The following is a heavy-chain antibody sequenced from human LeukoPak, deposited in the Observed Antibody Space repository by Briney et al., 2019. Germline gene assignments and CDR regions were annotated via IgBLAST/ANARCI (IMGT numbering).Heavy chain of an antibody. CDR1: GVSISSYY. CDR3: ARHRGSLGGSGDWFDP. D-gene: IGHD3-10*01. CDR2: IFDSGTT. Sequence: SETLSLTCTVSGVSISSYYWSWIRQPPGKGLEWIGYIFDSGTTNYNPSLKSRLTMSVDTSKSQFSLKLSTLTAADTAVYYCARHRGSLGGSGDWFDPWCQGTLVTVSS. J-gene: IGHJ5*02. V-gene: IGHV4-59*08.